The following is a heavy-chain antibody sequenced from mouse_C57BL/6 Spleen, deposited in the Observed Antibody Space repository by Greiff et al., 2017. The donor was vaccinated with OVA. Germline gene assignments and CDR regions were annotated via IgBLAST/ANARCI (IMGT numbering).Heavy chain of an antibody. D-gene: IGHD1-1*01. CDR2: ISDGGSYT. J-gene: IGHJ2*01. Sequence: EVQGVESGGGLVKPGGSLKLSCAASGFTFSSYAMSWVRQTPEKRLEWVATISDGGSYTYYPDNVKGRFTISRDNAKNNLYLQMSHLKSEDTAMYYCARRFTTVVATYFDYWGQGTTLTVSS. CDR1: GFTFSSYA. CDR3: ARRFTTVVATYFDY. V-gene: IGHV5-4*01.